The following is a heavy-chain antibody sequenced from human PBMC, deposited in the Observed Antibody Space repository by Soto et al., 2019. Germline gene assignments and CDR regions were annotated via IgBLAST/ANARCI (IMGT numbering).Heavy chain of an antibody. J-gene: IGHJ5*02. CDR1: GGTFSSYA. D-gene: IGHD3-22*01. Sequence: QVQLVQSGAEVKKPGSSVKVSCKASGGTFSSYAISWVRQAPGQGLEWMGEIIPIFGTANYAQKFQGRVTITADESTSTAYMALSSLRSEDTAVYYCARDRGTSSGYYPYWFDPWGQGTLVTVSS. V-gene: IGHV1-69*12. CDR3: ARDRGTSSGYYPYWFDP. CDR2: IIPIFGTA.